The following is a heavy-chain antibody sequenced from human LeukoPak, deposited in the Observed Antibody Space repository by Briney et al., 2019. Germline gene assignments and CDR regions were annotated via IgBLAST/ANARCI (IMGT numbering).Heavy chain of an antibody. D-gene: IGHD3-22*01. CDR3: ARVDYYDSSGYSDH. Sequence: SETLSLTCTVSGGSISSYYWGCIRQPPGKGLEWIGYIYYSGSTNYNPSLKSRVTISVDTSKNQFSLKLSSVTAADTAVYYCARVDYYDSSGYSDHWGQGTLVTVSS. V-gene: IGHV4-59*08. CDR1: GGSISSYY. CDR2: IYYSGST. J-gene: IGHJ4*02.